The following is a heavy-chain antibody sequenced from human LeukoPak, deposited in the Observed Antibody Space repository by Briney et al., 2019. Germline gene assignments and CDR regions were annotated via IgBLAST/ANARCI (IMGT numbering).Heavy chain of an antibody. CDR1: GFTFSSLW. J-gene: IGHJ6*03. CDR2: INQDGGTT. Sequence: GGSLRLSCAASGFTFSSLWMSWVRQAPGRGPEWVANINQDGGTTYYVASVKGRFTISRDNAKNSLSLQMSSLRAEDTAVYYCTKDRQGPNQYHMDVWGKGTAVTVSS. CDR3: TKDRQGPNQYHMDV. V-gene: IGHV3-7*01.